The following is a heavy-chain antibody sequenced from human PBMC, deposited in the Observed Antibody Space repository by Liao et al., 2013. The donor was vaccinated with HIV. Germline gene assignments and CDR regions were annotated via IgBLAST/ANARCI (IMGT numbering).Heavy chain of an antibody. V-gene: IGHV4-4*07. J-gene: IGHJ3*02. CDR2: IYTSGST. CDR1: GGSISSYY. D-gene: IGHD2-15*01. Sequence: QVQLQESGPGLVKPSETLSLTCTVSGGSISSYYWSWIRQPAGKGLEWIGRIYTSGSTDYNPSLKSRVTMSVDTSKNQFSLNLSSVTAADTAVYFCARVGKHCTSNTCYSLYAFDIWGQGTMVTVSS. CDR3: ARVGKHCTSNTCYSLYAFDI.